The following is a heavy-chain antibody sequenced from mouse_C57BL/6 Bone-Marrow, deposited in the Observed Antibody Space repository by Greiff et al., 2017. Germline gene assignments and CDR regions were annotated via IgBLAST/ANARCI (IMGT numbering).Heavy chain of an antibody. CDR1: GYAFTNYL. V-gene: IGHV1-54*01. J-gene: IGHJ4*01. CDR2: INPGSGGT. CDR3: ARRALRPGAMDY. Sequence: VQLQQSGAELVRPGTSVKVSCKASGYAFTNYLIEWVKQRPGQGLEWIGVINPGSGGTNYNEKFKGKATLTADKSSSTAYMQLSSLTSEDSAVYFCARRALRPGAMDYWGQGTSVTVSS. D-gene: IGHD1-1*01.